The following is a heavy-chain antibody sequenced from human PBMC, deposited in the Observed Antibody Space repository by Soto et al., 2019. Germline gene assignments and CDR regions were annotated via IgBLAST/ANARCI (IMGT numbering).Heavy chain of an antibody. Sequence: ASETLSLTCAVYGGSFSGYYWSWIRQPPGKGLEWIGEINHSGSTNYNPSLKSRVTISVDTSKNQFSLKLSSVTAADTAVYYCARMKYSSSWYFDYWGQGTLVTVSS. V-gene: IGHV4-34*01. CDR2: INHSGST. CDR3: ARMKYSSSWYFDY. J-gene: IGHJ4*02. D-gene: IGHD6-13*01. CDR1: GGSFSGYY.